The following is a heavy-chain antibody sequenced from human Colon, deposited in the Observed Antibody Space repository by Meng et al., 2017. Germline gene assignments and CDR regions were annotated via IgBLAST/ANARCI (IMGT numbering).Heavy chain of an antibody. D-gene: IGHD5-18*01. CDR3: AKGRRGFSYGPDH. CDR2: RGGSGATK. J-gene: IGHJ5*02. V-gene: IGHV3-23*04. Sequence: GQLGGVGGGWARPWGSLRLFCAGSGLAFSNYAMSWYRQSPGKGLEWVSVRGGSGATKYYADSVKGRFTISRDNSKNTLFLEMNSLRVEDTAVYFCAKGRRGFSYGPDHWGQGTLVTVSS. CDR1: GLAFSNYA.